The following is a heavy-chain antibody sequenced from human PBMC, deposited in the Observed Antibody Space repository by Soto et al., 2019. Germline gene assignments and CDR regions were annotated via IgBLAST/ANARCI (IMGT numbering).Heavy chain of an antibody. CDR1: GYTFTGYY. CDR3: ARDLAKGGGSAGFDY. V-gene: IGHV1-2*02. J-gene: IGHJ4*02. CDR2: INPTSGGT. D-gene: IGHD2-15*01. Sequence: ASVKVPCKASGYTFTGYYMLWVRPAPGQGLAWMGWINPTSGGTKYPQKFQGRVTMIRDTSIATVYMSLTGLKPDDTAVYYCARDLAKGGGSAGFDYWGQGTLVTVSS.